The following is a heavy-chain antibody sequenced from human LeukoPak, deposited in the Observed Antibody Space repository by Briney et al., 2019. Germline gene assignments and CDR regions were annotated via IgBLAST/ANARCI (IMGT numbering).Heavy chain of an antibody. D-gene: IGHD3-16*02. V-gene: IGHV4-34*01. CDR1: GGSLSGYY. Sequence: PSETLSLTCAVYGGSLSGYYWSWIRQPPGKGLEWIGEINHSGSTNYNPSLKSRVTISVDTSKNQFSLKLSSVTAADTAVYYCARDYRVYGMDVWGQGTTVTVSS. J-gene: IGHJ6*02. CDR2: INHSGST. CDR3: ARDYRVYGMDV.